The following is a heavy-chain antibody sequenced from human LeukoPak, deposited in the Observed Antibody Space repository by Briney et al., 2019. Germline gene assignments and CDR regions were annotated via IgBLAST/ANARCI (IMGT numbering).Heavy chain of an antibody. D-gene: IGHD6-13*01. CDR2: IKQDGSEK. J-gene: IGHJ3*02. V-gene: IGHV3-7*01. Sequence: GGSLRLSCAASGFTFSSYWMSWVRQAPGKGLEWVANIKQDGSEKYYVDSVKGRFTISRDNAKNSLYLQMNSLRAEDTAVYYCAREQYSSSTADAFDIWGQGTMVTVYS. CDR1: GFTFSSYW. CDR3: AREQYSSSTADAFDI.